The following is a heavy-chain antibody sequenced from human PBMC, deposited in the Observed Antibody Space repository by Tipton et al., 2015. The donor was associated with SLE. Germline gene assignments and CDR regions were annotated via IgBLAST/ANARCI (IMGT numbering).Heavy chain of an antibody. Sequence: QVQLVQSGAEVKKPGSSVKVSCKASGDTFSNYDFNWVRQAPGQGLEWMGGIIPMSGRAFYAQMFQGRVTITADESTSTVYMELSSLTSDDTALYYCAREGGMSTGGFFDYWGQGTPVTVSS. CDR2: IIPMSGRA. J-gene: IGHJ4*02. D-gene: IGHD1-1*01. CDR1: GDTFSNYD. V-gene: IGHV1-69*01. CDR3: AREGGMSTGGFFDY.